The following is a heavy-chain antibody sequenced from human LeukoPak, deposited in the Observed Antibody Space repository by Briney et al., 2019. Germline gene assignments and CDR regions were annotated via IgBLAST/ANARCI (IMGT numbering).Heavy chain of an antibody. CDR3: ARAHYYCSGSPRDYYYYGMDV. Sequence: GGSLRLSCAASGFTFSSYSMNWVRQAPGKGLEWVSSISSSSSYIYYADSVKGRFTISRDNAKNSLYLQMNSLRAEDTAVYYCARAHYYCSGSPRDYYYYGMDVWGQGTTVTVSS. J-gene: IGHJ6*02. CDR2: ISSSSSYI. CDR1: GFTFSSYS. V-gene: IGHV3-21*01. D-gene: IGHD3-10*01.